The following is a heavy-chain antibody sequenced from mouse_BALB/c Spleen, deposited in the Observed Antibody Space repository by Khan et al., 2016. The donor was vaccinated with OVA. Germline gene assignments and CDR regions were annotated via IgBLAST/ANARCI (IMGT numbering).Heavy chain of an antibody. CDR1: GYTFTSYW. Sequence: QMQLEESGAELARPGASVKLSCKASGYTFTSYWMQWVKQRPRQGLQGIGTIYPGDGDTRYTQKLKGKATLTADKSSSTVYMQLNSLTSEDSAVYYCASYRYDYFDYWGQGTTLTVSA. CDR2: IYPGDGDT. D-gene: IGHD2-14*01. V-gene: IGHV1-87*01. CDR3: ASYRYDYFDY. J-gene: IGHJ2*01.